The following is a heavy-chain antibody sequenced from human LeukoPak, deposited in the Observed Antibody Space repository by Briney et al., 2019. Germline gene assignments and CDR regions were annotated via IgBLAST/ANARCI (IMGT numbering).Heavy chain of an antibody. J-gene: IGHJ4*02. CDR3: AKAPYYDFWSGYHDYFDY. CDR2: ISWYSGSI. CDR1: GFTFDDYA. Sequence: GRSLRLSCAASGFTFDDYAMHWVRQAPGKGLEWVSGISWYSGSIGYADSLKRRFTISRANANNSLYLQMNSLRAEDTALYYCAKAPYYDFWSGYHDYFDYWGQGTRVTVSS. D-gene: IGHD3-3*01. V-gene: IGHV3-9*01.